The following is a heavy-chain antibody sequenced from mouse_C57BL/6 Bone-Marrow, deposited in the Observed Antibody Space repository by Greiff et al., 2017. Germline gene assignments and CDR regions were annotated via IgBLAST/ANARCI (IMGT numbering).Heavy chain of an antibody. CDR3: SRVLWYLLDY. V-gene: IGHV1-4*01. Sequence: VQLQQSGAELARPGASVKMSCKASGYTFTSYTMHWVKQRPGQGLEWIGYINPSSGYTKYNQKFKDKATLTADKSSSTAYMQQRSLTSADSAVYYCSRVLWYLLDYWGQGTTLTVSS. CDR2: INPSSGYT. CDR1: GYTFTSYT. D-gene: IGHD2-1*01. J-gene: IGHJ2*01.